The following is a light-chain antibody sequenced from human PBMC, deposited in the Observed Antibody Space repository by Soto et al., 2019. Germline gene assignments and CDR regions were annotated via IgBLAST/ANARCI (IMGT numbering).Light chain of an antibody. CDR3: QQYGSSPFT. Sequence: EIVLTQSPGTLSLSPGERATLSCRASQTVSRSYLAWYQQKPGQAPRLLIYAASSRATGTPDRFSGSGSATDFTLTISRLEPEDFAVFYCQQYGSSPFTFGQGTRLENK. J-gene: IGKJ5*01. CDR1: QTVSRSY. V-gene: IGKV3-20*01. CDR2: AAS.